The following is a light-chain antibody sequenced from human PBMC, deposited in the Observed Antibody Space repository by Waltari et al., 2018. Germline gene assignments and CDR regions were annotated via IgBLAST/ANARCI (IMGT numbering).Light chain of an antibody. V-gene: IGKV1-NL1*01. J-gene: IGKJ2*01. Sequence: DIQMTQSPSSLFASVGHRGTITCRASQDIRNSLAWYQQKPGAAPKLLRYAASRLLGGVPSRFSGSGSETDYTLTISSLQPEDFATYYCQQYYSTPYTFGQGTKLEI. CDR2: AAS. CDR3: QQYYSTPYT. CDR1: QDIRNS.